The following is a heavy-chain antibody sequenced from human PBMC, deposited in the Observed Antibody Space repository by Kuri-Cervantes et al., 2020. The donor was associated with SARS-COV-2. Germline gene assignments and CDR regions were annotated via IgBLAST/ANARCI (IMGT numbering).Heavy chain of an antibody. D-gene: IGHD6-19*01. J-gene: IGHJ4*03. CDR2: ISGSGGST. V-gene: IGHV3-23*01. CDR1: GFTFSGHW. Sequence: GESLKISCAASGFTFSGHWIHWVRQAPGKGLEWVSGISGSGGSTYYADSVKGRFTISRDNSKNTLYLQMDSLRAEDTAVYYCAKVGDRTEQWPLGYFDHWGQGTTVTVSS. CDR3: AKVGDRTEQWPLGYFDH.